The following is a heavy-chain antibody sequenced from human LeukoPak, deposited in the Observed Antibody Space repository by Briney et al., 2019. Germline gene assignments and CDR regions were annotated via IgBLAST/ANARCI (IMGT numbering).Heavy chain of an antibody. Sequence: SETLSLTCAVYGGSFSGYYWSWIRQPPGKGLEWIGEINHSGSTNHNPSLKSRVTISVDTSKNQFSLKLSSVTAADTAVYYCARQNGDCSGGSCYYHADYWGQGTLVTVSS. V-gene: IGHV4-34*01. D-gene: IGHD2-15*01. CDR2: INHSGST. CDR3: ARQNGDCSGGSCYYHADY. CDR1: GGSFSGYY. J-gene: IGHJ4*02.